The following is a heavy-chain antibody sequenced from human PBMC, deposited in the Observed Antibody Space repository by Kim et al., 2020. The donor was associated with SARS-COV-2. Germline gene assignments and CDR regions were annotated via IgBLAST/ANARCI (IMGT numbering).Heavy chain of an antibody. J-gene: IGHJ4*02. CDR3: ATISSPLDY. D-gene: IGHD3-3*02. CDR1: GITISNYW. V-gene: IGHV3-7*01. CDR2: VKKDGSEK. Sequence: GGSLRLSCAASGITISNYWISWVRQAPGKGLEWVANVKKDGSEKYYVDSVKGRFTISRDNAKNLVYLQMNSLRDEDTAVYYCATISSPLDYWGQGTLVTVSP.